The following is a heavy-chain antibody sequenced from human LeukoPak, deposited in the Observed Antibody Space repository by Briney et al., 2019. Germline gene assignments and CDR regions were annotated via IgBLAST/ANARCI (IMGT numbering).Heavy chain of an antibody. CDR2: IYTSGST. V-gene: IGHV4-61*02. D-gene: IGHD4-17*01. CDR3: ANSIDFDYGDYYFDY. CDR1: GGSISSSGYY. J-gene: IGHJ4*02. Sequence: PSETLSLTCTVSGGSISSSGYYWSWIRQPAGKGLEWIGRIYTSGSTNYNPSLKSRVTISLDTSKNQFSLKLSSVTAADTAVYYCANSIDFDYGDYYFDYWGQGALVTISS.